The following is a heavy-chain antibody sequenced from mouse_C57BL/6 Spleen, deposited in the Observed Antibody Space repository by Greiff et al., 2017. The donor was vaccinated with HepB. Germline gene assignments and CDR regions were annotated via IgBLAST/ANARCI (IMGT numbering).Heavy chain of an antibody. CDR1: GYTFTSYW. D-gene: IGHD1-1*01. CDR3: ARGTSYDFDY. J-gene: IGHJ2*01. Sequence: QVQLKQPGAELVRPGSSVKLSCKASGYTFTSYWMDWVKQRPGQGLEWIGNIYPSDSETHYNQKFKDKATLTVDKSSSTAYMQLSSLTSEDSAVYYCARGTSYDFDYWGQGTTLTVSS. V-gene: IGHV1-61*01. CDR2: IYPSDSET.